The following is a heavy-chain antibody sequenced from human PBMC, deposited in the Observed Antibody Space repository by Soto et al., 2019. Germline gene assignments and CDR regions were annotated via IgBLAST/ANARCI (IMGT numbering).Heavy chain of an antibody. CDR1: GGTFSSYA. Sequence: SVKVSCKASGGTFSSYAISWVRQAPGQGLEWMGGIIPIFGTANYAQKFQGRVTITADESASTAYMELSSLRSEDTAVYYCAPSRFSSPTRRYYYGMDVWGQGTTVTVSS. CDR3: APSRFSSPTRRYYYGMDV. D-gene: IGHD6-13*01. J-gene: IGHJ6*02. CDR2: IIPIFGTA. V-gene: IGHV1-69*13.